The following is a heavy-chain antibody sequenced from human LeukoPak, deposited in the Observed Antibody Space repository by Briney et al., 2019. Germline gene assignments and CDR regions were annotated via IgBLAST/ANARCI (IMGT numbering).Heavy chain of an antibody. CDR3: ARGGRDSSGEPDLQFDY. Sequence: TLSLTCTVSGGSISSGGYYWSWIRQHPGKGLEWIGYIYYSGSTYYNPSLKSRVTISVDTSKNQFSLKLSSVTAADTAVYYCARGGRDSSGEPDLQFDYWGQGTLVTVSS. D-gene: IGHD3-22*01. J-gene: IGHJ4*02. CDR2: IYYSGST. V-gene: IGHV4-31*03. CDR1: GGSISSGGYY.